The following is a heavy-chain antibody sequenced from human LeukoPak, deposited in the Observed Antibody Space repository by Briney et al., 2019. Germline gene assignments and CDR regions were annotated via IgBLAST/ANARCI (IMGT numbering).Heavy chain of an antibody. CDR1: GFTFSSYA. D-gene: IGHD1-26*01. CDR2: ISDDGSNK. Sequence: GGSLRLSCAASGFTFSSYAMHWVRQAPGKGLEWVAVISDDGSNKYYADSVKGRFTISRDNSKNTLYLQMNSLRAEDTAVYYCARGGGWELLTHFDYWGQGTLVTVSS. J-gene: IGHJ4*02. V-gene: IGHV3-30*04. CDR3: ARGGGWELLTHFDY.